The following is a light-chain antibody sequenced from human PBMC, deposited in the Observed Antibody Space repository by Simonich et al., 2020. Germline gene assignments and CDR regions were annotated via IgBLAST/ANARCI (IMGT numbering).Light chain of an antibody. Sequence: QSALTQPASVSGSPGQSITISCTGTSCDVGSYNLVSWYQQHPGKAPKLMIYEGSKRPSGVPDRFSGSKSGNTASLTVSGLQAEDEAEYYCSAYAGSNNLVFGGGTKLTVL. CDR3: SAYAGSNNLV. CDR1: SCDVGSYNL. V-gene: IGLV2-14*02. CDR2: EGS. J-gene: IGLJ2*01.